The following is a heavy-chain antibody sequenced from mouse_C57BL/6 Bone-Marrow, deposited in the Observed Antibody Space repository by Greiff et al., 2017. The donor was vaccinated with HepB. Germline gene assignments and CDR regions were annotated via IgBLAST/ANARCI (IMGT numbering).Heavy chain of an antibody. J-gene: IGHJ1*03. CDR1: GYTFTSYW. Sequence: VQLQQPGAELVKPGASVKLSCKASGYTFTSYWMQWVKQRPGQGLEWIGEIDPSDSYTNYNQKFKGKATLTVGTSSSTAYMQLSSLTSEDSAVYYCARYSYRYFDVWGTGTTVTVSS. D-gene: IGHD6-5*01. V-gene: IGHV1-50*01. CDR3: ARYSYRYFDV. CDR2: IDPSDSYT.